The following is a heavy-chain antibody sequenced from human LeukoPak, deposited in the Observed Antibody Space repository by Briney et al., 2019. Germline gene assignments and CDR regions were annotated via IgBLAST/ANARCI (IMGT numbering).Heavy chain of an antibody. CDR2: IYYSGSSYHSGST. Sequence: SETLSLTCTVSGGSISDYYWSWIRQPPGKGLEWIGYIYYSGSSYHSGSTNYNPSLKSRVTISVEASENQFSLKLSSVTAADTAVYYCASGHIAAAGTFDYWGQGTLVTVSS. CDR1: GGSISDYY. V-gene: IGHV4-59*12. D-gene: IGHD6-13*01. CDR3: ASGHIAAAGTFDY. J-gene: IGHJ4*02.